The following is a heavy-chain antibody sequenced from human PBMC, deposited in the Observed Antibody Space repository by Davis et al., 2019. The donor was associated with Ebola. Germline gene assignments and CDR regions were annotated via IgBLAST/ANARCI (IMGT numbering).Heavy chain of an antibody. CDR3: ARLTLASVPDVVDH. CDR1: GGSFSGYY. Sequence: MPGGSLRLSCAVYGGSFSGYYWSWIRQPPGKGLEWIGEINHSGSTNYNPSLKSRVTISVDTSKNQFSLKLSSVTAADTAVYYCARLTLASVPDVVDHWGQGSLVIVSP. V-gene: IGHV4-34*01. D-gene: IGHD3-10*01. CDR2: INHSGST. J-gene: IGHJ4*02.